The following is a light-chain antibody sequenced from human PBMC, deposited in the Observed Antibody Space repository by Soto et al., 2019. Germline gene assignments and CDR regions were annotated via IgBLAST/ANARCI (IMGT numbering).Light chain of an antibody. CDR2: ENN. V-gene: IGLV1-51*01. Sequence: QSVLTQPPSVSAAPGQRVTISCSGSTSNIGSNFVSWYQQLPGTAPKLLIYENNKQPSGIPDRFSGSKSGTSATLGITGLQTGDEADYYCATWDSSLGAWVFGGGTQLTVL. J-gene: IGLJ7*01. CDR3: ATWDSSLGAWV. CDR1: TSNIGSNF.